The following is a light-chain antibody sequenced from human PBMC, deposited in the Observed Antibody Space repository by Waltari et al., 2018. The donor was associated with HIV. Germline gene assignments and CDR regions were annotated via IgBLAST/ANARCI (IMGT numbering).Light chain of an antibody. J-gene: IGLJ3*02. CDR3: QSADCSATYAEV. CDR1: ALPKQS. V-gene: IGLV3-25*03. Sequence: SYELTQTPSVSVSPGQTARITCSGDALPKQSAWYQQKAGQDPGLVIFKDIERPSGSPERFSVSSSWTTFTLTISGVQAEDEADYYCQSADCSATYAEVFGGGTKLTFL. CDR2: KDI.